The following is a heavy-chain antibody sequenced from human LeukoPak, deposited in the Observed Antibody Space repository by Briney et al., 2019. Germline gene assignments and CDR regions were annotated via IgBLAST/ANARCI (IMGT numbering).Heavy chain of an antibody. V-gene: IGHV4-31*03. D-gene: IGHD3-9*01. CDR3: ARDAPWGITISPDAFDI. Sequence: SSETLSLTCTVSGGSISSGGYYWSWIRQHPGKGLEWIGYIYYSGSTYYNPSLKSRVTISVDTSKNQFSLKLSSVTAADTAVYYCARDAPWGITISPDAFDIWGQGTMVTVSS. CDR2: IYYSGST. J-gene: IGHJ3*02. CDR1: GGSISSGGYY.